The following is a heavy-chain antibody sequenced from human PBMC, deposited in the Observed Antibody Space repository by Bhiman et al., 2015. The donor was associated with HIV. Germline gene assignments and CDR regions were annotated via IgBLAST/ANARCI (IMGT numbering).Heavy chain of an antibody. CDR1: GFTFDDYA. CDR3: AKGLYASS. D-gene: IGHD2/OR15-2a*01. CDR2: ISWNSGYI. V-gene: IGHV3-9*01. Sequence: EVQLVESGGGLVQPGRSLRLSCAASGFTFDDYAMHWVRQAPGKGLEWVSGISWNSGYIGYAASVRGRFTISRDNANNSLYLQMNSLRAEDTALYYCAKGLYASSWGQGTLVTVSS. J-gene: IGHJ4*02.